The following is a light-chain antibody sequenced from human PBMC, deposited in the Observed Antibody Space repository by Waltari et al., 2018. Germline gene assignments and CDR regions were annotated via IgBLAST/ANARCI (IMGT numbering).Light chain of an antibody. V-gene: IGLV2-8*01. Sequence: QSALTQPPSASGPSGQSVTISCPGTSSDVGGYNFVSWYQQHPGKAPKVMIYEVTKRPSGLPARISVTKTGDTASVAVSGLQAEEEAVNGCMSYAGNYSPWVFGGGTRLTVL. CDR2: EVT. J-gene: IGLJ3*02. CDR3: MSYAGNYSPWV. CDR1: SSDVGGYNF.